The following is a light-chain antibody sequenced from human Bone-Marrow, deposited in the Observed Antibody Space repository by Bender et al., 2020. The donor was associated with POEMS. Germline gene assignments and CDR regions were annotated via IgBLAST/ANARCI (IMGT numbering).Light chain of an antibody. J-gene: IGLJ3*02. Sequence: QSALTQPRSVSGSPGQSVTISCTGTSSDVGGYNYVSWYQQHPGKAPKLMIYDVSQRPSGVPDRFSGSKSGNTASLTISGLQAEDEADYYCTSYSDSASANWLFGGGTKLTVL. CDR3: TSYSDSASANWL. V-gene: IGLV2-11*01. CDR1: SSDVGGYNY. CDR2: DVS.